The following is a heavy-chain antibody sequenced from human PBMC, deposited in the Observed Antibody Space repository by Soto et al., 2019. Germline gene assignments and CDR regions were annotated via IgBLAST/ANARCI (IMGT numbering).Heavy chain of an antibody. D-gene: IGHD3-22*01. J-gene: IGHJ6*02. Sequence: SVKVSCKASGGTFSSYAISWVRQAPGQGLEWMGGIIPIFGTANYAQKFQGRVTITADESTSTAYMELSSLRSEDTAVYYCAREWLSLPRYYYYYYGMDVWGQGTTVTVSS. CDR1: GGTFSSYA. CDR3: AREWLSLPRYYYYYYGMDV. CDR2: IIPIFGTA. V-gene: IGHV1-69*13.